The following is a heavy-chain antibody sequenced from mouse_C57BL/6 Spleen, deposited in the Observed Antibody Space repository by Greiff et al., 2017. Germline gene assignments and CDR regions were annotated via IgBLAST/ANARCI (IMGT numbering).Heavy chain of an antibody. CDR3: ASYYGSSSYAMDY. J-gene: IGHJ4*01. CDR1: GYTFTSYG. CDR2: IYPRSGNT. V-gene: IGHV1-81*01. Sequence: VKLQESGAELARPGASVKLSCKASGYTFTSYGISWVKQRTGQGLEWIGEIYPRSGNTYYNEKFKGKATLTADKSSSTAYMELRSLTSEDSAVYFCASYYGSSSYAMDYWGQGTSVTVSS. D-gene: IGHD1-1*01.